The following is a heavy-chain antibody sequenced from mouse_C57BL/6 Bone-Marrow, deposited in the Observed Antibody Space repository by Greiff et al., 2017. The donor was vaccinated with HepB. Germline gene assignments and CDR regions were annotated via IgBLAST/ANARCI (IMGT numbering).Heavy chain of an antibody. CDR3: ARSTIVYEYDVWWYFDV. V-gene: IGHV1-4*01. D-gene: IGHD2-4*01. CDR1: GYTFTSYT. Sequence: QVQLQQSGAELARPGASVKMSCKASGYTFTSYTMHWVKQRPGQGLEWIGYINPSSGYTKYNQKFKDKATLTADKSSSTAYMQLSSLRSEDSAVYYCARSTIVYEYDVWWYFDVWGTGTTVTVSS. J-gene: IGHJ1*03. CDR2: INPSSGYT.